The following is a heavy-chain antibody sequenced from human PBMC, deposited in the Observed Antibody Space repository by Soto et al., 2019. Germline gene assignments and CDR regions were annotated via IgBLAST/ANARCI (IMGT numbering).Heavy chain of an antibody. D-gene: IGHD2-21*02. CDR3: VRDPTVTDENNDAFDF. J-gene: IGHJ3*01. CDR2: MNPRSGNR. Sequence: QVQLVQSGAELKQPGASVKVSCKTSGYTFSNYDINWVRQATRKGLEWMGWMNPRSGNRGYAQKFQGRVTMTRDTAINTAYMELTTLTSDDTAVYYCVRDPTVTDENNDAFDFWRQGTMVTVSP. V-gene: IGHV1-8*01. CDR1: GYTFSNYD.